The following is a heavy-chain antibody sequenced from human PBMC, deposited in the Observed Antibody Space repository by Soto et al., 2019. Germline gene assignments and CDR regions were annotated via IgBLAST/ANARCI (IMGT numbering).Heavy chain of an antibody. Sequence: GESLKISCKGSGYSFTSYWISWVRQMPGKGLEWMGRIDPSDSYTNYSPSFQGHVTISADKSISTAYLQWSSLEASDTAMYYCARQDIVVVPAAPYGMDVWGQGTTVTVSS. CDR1: GYSFTSYW. V-gene: IGHV5-10-1*01. J-gene: IGHJ6*02. D-gene: IGHD2-2*01. CDR2: IDPSDSYT. CDR3: ARQDIVVVPAAPYGMDV.